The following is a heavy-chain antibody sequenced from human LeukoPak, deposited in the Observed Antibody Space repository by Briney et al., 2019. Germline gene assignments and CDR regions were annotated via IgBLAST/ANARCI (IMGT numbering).Heavy chain of an antibody. CDR2: ISSRSGYI. CDR1: GFTFSSYS. Sequence: GGSLRLSCAASGFTFSSYSMNWVRQAPGKGLEWVSSISSRSGYIYYADSVKGRFTISRDNAKNTLYLQMNTLRAEDTAIYYCAKAGHDYWGQGTLVTVSS. D-gene: IGHD3-10*01. V-gene: IGHV3-21*01. CDR3: AKAGHDY. J-gene: IGHJ4*02.